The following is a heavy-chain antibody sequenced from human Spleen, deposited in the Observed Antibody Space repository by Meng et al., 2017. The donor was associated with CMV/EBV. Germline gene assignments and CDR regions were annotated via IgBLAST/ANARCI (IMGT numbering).Heavy chain of an antibody. J-gene: IGHJ6*02. CDR1: GGSFSGYY. V-gene: IGHV4-34*09. CDR3: AREAPYYDSSGYYRYYYYGMDV. CDR2: INHSGST. Sequence: LSCAVYGGSFSGYYWSWIRQPPGKGLEWIGEINHSGSTNYNPSLKSRVTISVDTSKNQFSLKLSSVTAADTAVYYCAREAPYYDSSGYYRYYYYGMDVWGQGTTVTVSS. D-gene: IGHD3-22*01.